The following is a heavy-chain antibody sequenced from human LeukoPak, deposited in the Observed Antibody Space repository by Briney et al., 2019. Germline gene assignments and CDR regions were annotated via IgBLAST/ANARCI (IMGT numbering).Heavy chain of an antibody. D-gene: IGHD3-22*01. CDR2: IRNDGSNE. Sequence: GGSLRLSCAASGFTFTTYGMHWVRQAPGKGLEWVSFIRNDGSNEYYADSVKGRFTISRDNSKNTLYLQMNSLRPDDTALYYCARDGLSSSGYRQPFDYWGQGTLVTVSS. V-gene: IGHV3-30*02. CDR3: ARDGLSSSGYRQPFDY. J-gene: IGHJ4*02. CDR1: GFTFTTYG.